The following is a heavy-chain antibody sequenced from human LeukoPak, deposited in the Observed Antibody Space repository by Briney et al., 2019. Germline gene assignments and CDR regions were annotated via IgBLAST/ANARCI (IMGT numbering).Heavy chain of an antibody. J-gene: IGHJ5*02. CDR3: ATSESGRSWDWFAP. Sequence: SVKVSCKASGGSFRTYPISWVRQAPGQGLEWMGGLTQFFRRTNYTQKFQGRLTITTDESSSTAYMELSDLRSDDTAIYYCATSESGRSWDWFAPWGQGTLVTVSS. D-gene: IGHD3-10*01. CDR2: LTQFFRRT. V-gene: IGHV1-69*05. CDR1: GGSFRTYP.